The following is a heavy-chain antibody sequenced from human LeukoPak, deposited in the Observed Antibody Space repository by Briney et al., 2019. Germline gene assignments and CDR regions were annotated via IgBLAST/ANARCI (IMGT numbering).Heavy chain of an antibody. J-gene: IGHJ1*01. CDR3: ARDHKDFQEYFQH. D-gene: IGHD3-3*01. Sequence: EPSETLSLTCTVSGGSISSGGYYWSWIRQHPGKGLEWIGYIYYSGSTYYNPSLKSRVTISVDTSKNQFSLKLSSVTAADTAVYYCARDHKDFQEYFQHWGQGTLVTVSS. CDR1: GGSISSGGYY. V-gene: IGHV4-31*03. CDR2: IYYSGST.